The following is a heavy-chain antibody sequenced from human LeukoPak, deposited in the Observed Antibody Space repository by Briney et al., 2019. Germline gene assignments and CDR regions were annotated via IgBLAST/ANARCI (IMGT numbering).Heavy chain of an antibody. J-gene: IGHJ4*02. Sequence: SETLSLTCTVSGGSISSSSYYWGWIRQPPGKGLEWIGSIYYSGSTYYNPSLKSRVTISVDTSKNQFSLKLSSVTAADTAVYYCARPGYFCGCSCYHFDYWGQGTLVTVSS. CDR3: ARPGYFCGCSCYHFDY. D-gene: IGHD2-15*01. CDR2: IYYSGST. CDR1: GGSISSSSYY. V-gene: IGHV4-39*01.